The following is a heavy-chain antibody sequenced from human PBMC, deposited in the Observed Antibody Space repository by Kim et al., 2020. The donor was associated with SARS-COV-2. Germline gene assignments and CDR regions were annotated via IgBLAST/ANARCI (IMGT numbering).Heavy chain of an antibody. V-gene: IGHV3-9*01. D-gene: IGHD5-12*01. J-gene: IGHJ3*02. CDR2: ISWNSGSI. Sequence: GGSLRLSCAASGFTFDDYAMHWVRQAPGKGLEWVSGISWNSGSIGYADSVKGRFTISRDNAKNSLYLQMNSLRAEDTALYYCAKDMVATDFAFDIWGQGTMVTVSS. CDR3: AKDMVATDFAFDI. CDR1: GFTFDDYA.